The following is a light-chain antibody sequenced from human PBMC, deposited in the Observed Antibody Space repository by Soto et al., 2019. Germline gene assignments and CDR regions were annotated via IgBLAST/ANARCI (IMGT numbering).Light chain of an antibody. V-gene: IGLV1-51*01. Sequence: QSVLTQPPSVSAAPGQKVSISCSGSSSNIGNNYVSWYQQFPGTAPKLLIYDSNKRPSGIPDRFSGSKSGTSATLGITGLQTGDEADYYCGTWDGSLSAAVFGGGTK. CDR1: SSNIGNNY. CDR3: GTWDGSLSAAV. CDR2: DSN. J-gene: IGLJ3*02.